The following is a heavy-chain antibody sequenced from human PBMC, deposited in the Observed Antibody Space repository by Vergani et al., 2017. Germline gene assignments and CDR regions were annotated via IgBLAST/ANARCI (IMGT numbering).Heavy chain of an antibody. D-gene: IGHD6-13*01. V-gene: IGHV3-9*01. J-gene: IGHJ4*02. CDR1: GFTFDDYA. CDR3: AKDITSSSWSGFDY. CDR2: ISWNSGSI. Sequence: EVQLVESGGGLVQPGRSLRLSCAASGFTFDDYAMHWVRQAPGKGLEWVSGISWNSGSIGYADSVKGRFTISRDNVKNSLYLQMNSLRAEDTALYYCAKDITSSSWSGFDYWGQGTLVTVSS.